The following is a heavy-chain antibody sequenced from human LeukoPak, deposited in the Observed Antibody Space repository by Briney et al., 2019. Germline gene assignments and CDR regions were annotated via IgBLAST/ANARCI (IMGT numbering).Heavy chain of an antibody. J-gene: IGHJ4*02. CDR3: ASGPRRYYDSSGYYY. CDR2: MNPNSGNT. V-gene: IGHV1-8*03. Sequence: ASVKVSCKASGYTFTSYDINWVRQATGQGLEWMGWMNPNSGNTGYAQKFQGRVTITRNTSMSTAYMELSSLRSEDTAVYYCASGPRRYYDSSGYYYWGQGTLVTVSS. CDR1: GYTFTSYD. D-gene: IGHD3-22*01.